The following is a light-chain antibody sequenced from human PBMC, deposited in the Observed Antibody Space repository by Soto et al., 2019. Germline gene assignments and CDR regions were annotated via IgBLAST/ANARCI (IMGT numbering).Light chain of an antibody. Sequence: TQSPSSLSASVGDRVTITCRASQGISNYLAWYQQKPGQAPRLLIYDASNRATGIPARFSGSGSGTDFTLTISSREPEDVAVYYCQQRSNCPPFTFGPGTKVDIK. CDR3: QQRSNCPPFT. CDR2: DAS. J-gene: IGKJ3*01. V-gene: IGKV3-11*01. CDR1: QGISNY.